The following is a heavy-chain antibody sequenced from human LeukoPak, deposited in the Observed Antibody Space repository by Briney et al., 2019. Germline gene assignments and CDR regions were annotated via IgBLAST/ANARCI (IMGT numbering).Heavy chain of an antibody. V-gene: IGHV4-30-2*02. D-gene: IGHD6-19*01. CDR2: INHSGST. CDR3: AIRPIAVAGTGGLGY. CDR1: GGSISSGGYY. Sequence: SQTLSLTCTVSGGSISSGGYYWSWIRQPPGKGLEWIGEINHSGSTNYNPSLKSRVTISVDTSKNQFSLKLSSVTAADTAVYYCAIRPIAVAGTGGLGYWGQGTLVTVSS. J-gene: IGHJ4*02.